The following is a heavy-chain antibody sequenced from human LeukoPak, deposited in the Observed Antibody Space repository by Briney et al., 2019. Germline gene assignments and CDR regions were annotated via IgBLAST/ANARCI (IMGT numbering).Heavy chain of an antibody. V-gene: IGHV1-2*02. J-gene: IGHJ4*02. CDR2: INPKNGDT. Sequence: AASVKVSSKASGYTFSDNFMHWVRQAPGQGLEWMGWINPKNGDTNYAQKFQGRVTITRDTSISTAYMELSSLRSDDTAVYYCARTRGSHISMAYLDYWGQGTLVTVSS. CDR1: GYTFSDNF. D-gene: IGHD2/OR15-2a*01. CDR3: ARTRGSHISMAYLDY.